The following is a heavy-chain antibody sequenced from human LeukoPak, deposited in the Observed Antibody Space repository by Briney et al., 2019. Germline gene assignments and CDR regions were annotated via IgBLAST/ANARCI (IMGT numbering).Heavy chain of an antibody. V-gene: IGHV4-59*01. J-gene: IGHJ1*01. CDR2: IHYTGST. D-gene: IGHD3-22*01. CDR1: GGSISSYY. CDR3: ARLKYYYDSSGYRAEYFQH. Sequence: SETLSLTCTVSGGSISSYYWSWIRQSPGKGLECIGYIHYTGSTNYNPSLKSRVTISVETSKNQFSLKLKSVTAADTAVYYCARLKYYYDSSGYRAEYFQHWGHGTLVTASS.